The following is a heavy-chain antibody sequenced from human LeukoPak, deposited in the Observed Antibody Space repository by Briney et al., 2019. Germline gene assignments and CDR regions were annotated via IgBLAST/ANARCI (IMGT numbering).Heavy chain of an antibody. D-gene: IGHD1-26*01. Sequence: KPSETLSLTCTVSGGSVNSGSYYWNWIRQPPGKGLEWIGYIYYSGSTNYNPSLKSRVTISVDTSKNQFSLKLSSVTAADTAVYYCARAACSGSYHSDYWGQGTLVTVSS. CDR2: IYYSGST. CDR3: ARAACSGSYHSDY. CDR1: GGSVNSGSYY. J-gene: IGHJ4*02. V-gene: IGHV4-61*01.